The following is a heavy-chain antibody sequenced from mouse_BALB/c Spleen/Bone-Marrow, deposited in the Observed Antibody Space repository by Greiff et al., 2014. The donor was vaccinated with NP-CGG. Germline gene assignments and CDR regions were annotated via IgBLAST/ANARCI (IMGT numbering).Heavy chain of an antibody. CDR1: GYTFTSYW. V-gene: IGHV1-69*02. CDR3: TRQYGNYYAMDY. CDR2: IYPSDSYT. Sequence: QVQLQQSGAELVRPGASVKVSCKASGYTFTSYWINWVKQRPGQGLEWIGNIYPSDSYTNYNQNFKDKATLTVDESSSTSYMQHSSPSSEDSAVYYGTRQYGNYYAMDYWGQGTSVTVSS. J-gene: IGHJ4*01. D-gene: IGHD2-10*02.